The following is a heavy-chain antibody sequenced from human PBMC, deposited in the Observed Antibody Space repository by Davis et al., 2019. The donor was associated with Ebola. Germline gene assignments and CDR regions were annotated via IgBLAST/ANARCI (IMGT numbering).Heavy chain of an antibody. CDR3: ARDQERLRELFFSVGGYYYGMDV. Sequence: AASVKVSCKASGGTFSSYAISWVRQAPGQGLEWMGGIIPIFGTANYAQKFQGRVTITADKSTSTAYMELSSLRSEDTAVYYCARDQERLRELFFSVGGYYYGMDVWGQGTTVTVSS. CDR1: GGTFSSYA. J-gene: IGHJ6*02. V-gene: IGHV1-69*06. CDR2: IIPIFGTA. D-gene: IGHD3-16*01.